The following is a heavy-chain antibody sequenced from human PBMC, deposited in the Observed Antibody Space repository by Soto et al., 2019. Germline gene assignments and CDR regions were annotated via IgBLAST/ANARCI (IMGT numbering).Heavy chain of an antibody. Sequence: TSETLSLTCTVSGDSISSSTFYWGWLRQPPGKGLEWIGTLSFSGDTYYNPSLRSRVTISLDTSKHQFSLNLSFVTAADTAVYYCARILWTSDWSRFDPWGQGTLVTVSS. V-gene: IGHV4-39*01. CDR2: LSFSGDT. J-gene: IGHJ5*02. CDR1: GDSISSSTFY. CDR3: ARILWTSDWSRFDP. D-gene: IGHD3-9*01.